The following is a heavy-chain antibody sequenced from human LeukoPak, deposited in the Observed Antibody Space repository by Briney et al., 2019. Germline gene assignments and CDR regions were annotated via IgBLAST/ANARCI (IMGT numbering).Heavy chain of an antibody. CDR1: GFTFSSYS. D-gene: IGHD2-2*01. V-gene: IGHV3-21*01. CDR2: ISSSNSYI. Sequence: PGGSLRLSCAASGFTFSSYSMTWVRQAPGKGLEWVSSISSSNSYIYYADSVKGRFTISRDNAKNSLYLQMNSLRAEDTAVYYCARGTLGAFDIWGQGTMVTVSS. CDR3: ARGTLGAFDI. J-gene: IGHJ3*02.